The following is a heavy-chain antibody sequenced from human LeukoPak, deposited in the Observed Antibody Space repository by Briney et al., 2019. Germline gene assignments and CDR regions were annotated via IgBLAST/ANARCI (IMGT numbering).Heavy chain of an antibody. J-gene: IGHJ4*02. Sequence: SSETLSLTCTVSGGSISSSSYYWGWIRQPPGKGLEWIGTINYNGNTYYTPSFKSRVTISEDTSKNQFSLKLTSVTAADTAVYYCARREVGTMSDYRGQGILVTVSS. CDR3: ARREVGTMSDY. V-gene: IGHV4-39*01. CDR1: GGSISSSSYY. CDR2: INYNGNT. D-gene: IGHD1-1*01.